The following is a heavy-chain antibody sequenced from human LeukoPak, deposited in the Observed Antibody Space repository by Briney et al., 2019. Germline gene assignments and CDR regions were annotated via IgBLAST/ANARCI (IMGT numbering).Heavy chain of an antibody. J-gene: IGHJ4*02. Sequence: GGALRLSCAASWFTFRDYYMSLVRPAPGKGPEWVSYISSSGRNIYYADPVKGRFTISRDNSKNSLYLQMNRLRAEDTAVYYCARWGYCSSTSCQRTPRAADYWGQGTLVTVSS. D-gene: IGHD2-2*01. V-gene: IGHV3-11*04. CDR2: ISSSGRNI. CDR3: ARWGYCSSTSCQRTPRAADY. CDR1: WFTFRDYY.